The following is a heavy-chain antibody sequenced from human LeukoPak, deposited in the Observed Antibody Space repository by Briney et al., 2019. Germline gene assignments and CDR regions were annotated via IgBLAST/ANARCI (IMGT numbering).Heavy chain of an antibody. V-gene: IGHV3-30*02. J-gene: IGHJ4*02. Sequence: GGSLRLSCAASGFTFSSYGMHWVRQAPGKGLEWVAFIRYDGSNKYYADSVKGRFTISRDNSKNTLYLQMNSPRAEDTAVYYCAKVQASSSYEYDYWGQGTLVTVSS. D-gene: IGHD6-13*01. CDR2: IRYDGSNK. CDR3: AKVQASSSYEYDY. CDR1: GFTFSSYG.